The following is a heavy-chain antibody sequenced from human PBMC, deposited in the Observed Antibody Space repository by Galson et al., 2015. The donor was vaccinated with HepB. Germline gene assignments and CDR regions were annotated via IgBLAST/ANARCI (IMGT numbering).Heavy chain of an antibody. Sequence: SLRLSCAASTFIFTTYSMNWVRQAPGKGLEWLSYISPSSTSIYYADSVKGRFTISRDNAKNSLYLQMNSLRAEDTAVYYCAKEKTIRLVMGWFDPWGQGTLVTVSS. CDR2: ISPSSTSI. D-gene: IGHD6-19*01. J-gene: IGHJ5*02. CDR3: AKEKTIRLVMGWFDP. V-gene: IGHV3-48*04. CDR1: TFIFTTYS.